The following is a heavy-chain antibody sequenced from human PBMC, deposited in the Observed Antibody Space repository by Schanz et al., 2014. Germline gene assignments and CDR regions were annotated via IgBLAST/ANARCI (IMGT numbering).Heavy chain of an antibody. CDR3: ARDPQYYYGSGRGY. CDR1: ADTFNNYG. CDR2: LMPMLGIT. J-gene: IGHJ4*02. D-gene: IGHD3-10*01. Sequence: QVQLVQSGAEVKKPGSSVKVSCKTSADTFNNYGISWVRQAPGQGLEWMGRLMPMLGITKDAQKFEGRVTMTADISTSTAYMELISLTSEDTAVYYCARDPQYYYGSGRGYWGQGTLVTVST. V-gene: IGHV1-69*04.